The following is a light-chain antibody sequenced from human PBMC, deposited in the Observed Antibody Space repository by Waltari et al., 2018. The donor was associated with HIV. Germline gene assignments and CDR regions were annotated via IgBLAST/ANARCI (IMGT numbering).Light chain of an antibody. CDR1: QSVSSR. CDR3: QQYSHWPPMT. V-gene: IGKV3-15*01. CDR2: DTS. Sequence: EIVMTQSPVTVSVSPGERATLSCRASQSVSSRLAWYQQKPGQAPRLLLYDTSTRAIGIPARFSGSGSGTEFTLTISSLQSEDLAVYYCQQYSHWPPMTFGQGTKVEIK. J-gene: IGKJ1*01.